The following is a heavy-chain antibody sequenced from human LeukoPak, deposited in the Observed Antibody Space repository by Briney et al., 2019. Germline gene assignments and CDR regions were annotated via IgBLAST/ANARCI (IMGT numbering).Heavy chain of an antibody. J-gene: IGHJ6*03. D-gene: IGHD3-10*01. CDR2: INWNGGST. Sequence: PGGSLRLSCAASGFTFDDYGMSWVRQAPGKGLEWVSGINWNGGSTGYADSVKGRFTISRDNAKNSLYLQMNSLRAEDTALYYCARAGRCYYGSGSGCRNYYYMDVWGKGTTVTVSS. CDR1: GFTFDDYG. CDR3: ARAGRCYYGSGSGCRNYYYMDV. V-gene: IGHV3-20*04.